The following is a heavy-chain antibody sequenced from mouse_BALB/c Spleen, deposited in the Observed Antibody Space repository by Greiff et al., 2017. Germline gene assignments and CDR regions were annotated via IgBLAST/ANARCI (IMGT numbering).Heavy chain of an antibody. CDR1: GFSLTSYG. CDR2: IWAGGST. J-gene: IGHJ3*01. Sequence: QVHVKQSGPGLVAPSQSLSITCTVSGFSLTSYGVHWVRQPPGKGLEWLGVIWAGGSTNYNSALMSRLSISKDNSKSQVFLKMNSLQTDDTAMYYCARDQGYGSSEFAYWGQGTLVTVSA. CDR3: ARDQGYGSSEFAY. D-gene: IGHD1-1*01. V-gene: IGHV2-9*02.